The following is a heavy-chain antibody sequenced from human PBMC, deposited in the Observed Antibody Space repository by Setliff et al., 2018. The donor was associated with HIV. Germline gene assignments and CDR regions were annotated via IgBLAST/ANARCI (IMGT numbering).Heavy chain of an antibody. D-gene: IGHD3-3*01. CDR2: INGGTTT. CDR3: AKEISLRFLEWFPQPVDY. Sequence: GGSLRLSCVASGITVSGIYMTWVRQAPGKGLEWVSVINGGTTTYYADSVKGRFTISRDNSQNTLYLQMTSLRAEDTAVYYCAKEISLRFLEWFPQPVDYWGQGTLVTVSS. CDR1: GITVSGIY. V-gene: IGHV3-66*02. J-gene: IGHJ4*02.